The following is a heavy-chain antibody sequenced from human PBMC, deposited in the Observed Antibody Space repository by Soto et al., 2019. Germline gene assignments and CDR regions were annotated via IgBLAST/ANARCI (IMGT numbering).Heavy chain of an antibody. V-gene: IGHV4-31*03. CDR2: IYYSGST. D-gene: IGHD3-10*01. Sequence: QVQLQESGPGLVKPSQTLSLTCTVSGGSNSSGGYYWSWIRQHPGKGLEWIGYIYYSGSTYYNPSLKSRVTISVETSKNQFSLKLSSLTAADTAVYYGARTMVRGANWFDPWGQGTLVTVSS. CDR1: GGSNSSGGYY. J-gene: IGHJ5*02. CDR3: ARTMVRGANWFDP.